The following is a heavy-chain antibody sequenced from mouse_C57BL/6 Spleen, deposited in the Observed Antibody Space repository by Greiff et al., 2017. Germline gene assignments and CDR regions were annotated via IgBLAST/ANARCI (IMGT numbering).Heavy chain of an antibody. CDR2: IYPSAGST. Sequence: VQLQESDAELVKPGASVKISCTVSGYTFTDHTIHWMKQRPEQGLEWIGYIYPSAGSTKYNEKFQGKATLTADKSSSTAYMQLNSLTSEDSAVYFCARPLQYYAMDDWGKGTSVTVSS. J-gene: IGHJ4*01. D-gene: IGHD6-1*01. CDR3: ARPLQYYAMDD. V-gene: IGHV1-78*01. CDR1: GYTFTDHT.